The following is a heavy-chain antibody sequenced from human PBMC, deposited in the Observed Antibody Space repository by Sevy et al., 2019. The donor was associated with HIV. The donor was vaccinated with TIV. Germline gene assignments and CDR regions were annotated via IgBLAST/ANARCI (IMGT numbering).Heavy chain of an antibody. J-gene: IGHJ5*02. CDR1: GGTFSSYA. Sequence: ASVKVSCKASGGTFSSYAISWVRQAPGQGLEWMGGIIPIFGTANYEQKSQGRVTITADESTSTAYMELSSLRSEDTAVYYCARDAEGIAVAGMNWFDPWGQGTLVTVSS. D-gene: IGHD6-19*01. CDR3: ARDAEGIAVAGMNWFDP. V-gene: IGHV1-69*13. CDR2: IIPIFGTA.